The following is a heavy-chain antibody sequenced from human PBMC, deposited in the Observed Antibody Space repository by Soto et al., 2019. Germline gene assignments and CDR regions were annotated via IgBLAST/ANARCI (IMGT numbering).Heavy chain of an antibody. D-gene: IGHD3-3*01. J-gene: IGHJ4*02. CDR2: IRSKANNYAT. CDR3: ARVVYDFWNGHPEGVDY. Sequence: EVQLVESGGGLVQPGGSLKLSCAGSGFTFSGSAMHWVRQASGKGQEWVDRIRSKANNYATAYAVSVKGRYTISRDDSRNTAYLQMNSLKTEDTAVDSCARVVYDFWNGHPEGVDYWGQGTVVTVSS. CDR1: GFTFSGSA. V-gene: IGHV3-73*02.